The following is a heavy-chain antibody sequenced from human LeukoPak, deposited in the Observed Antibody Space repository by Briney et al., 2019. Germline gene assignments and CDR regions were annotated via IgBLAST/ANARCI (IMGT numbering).Heavy chain of an antibody. V-gene: IGHV1-69*13. D-gene: IGHD3-22*01. CDR1: RGTFRSFA. J-gene: IGHJ4*02. CDR3: ARALRYYADSSGYAFDY. Sequence: GASVKVSCKASRGTFRSFALSWVRQAPRQGLEWMGGIFPIFRAAHYAQKFQGRVTITADESTSTAYMELSSLRSEDTAVYYCARALRYYADSSGYAFDYWGQGTLVTVSS. CDR2: IFPIFRAA.